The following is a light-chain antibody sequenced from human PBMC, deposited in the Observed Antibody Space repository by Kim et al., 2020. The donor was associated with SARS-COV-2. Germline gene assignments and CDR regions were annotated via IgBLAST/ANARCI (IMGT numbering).Light chain of an antibody. CDR3: NSRDSNDNVV. CDR1: SLRSYY. J-gene: IGLJ2*01. Sequence: VALGQTVRITCQGDSLRSYYATWYQPKPGQAPILVSYGKNNRPSGIPDRFSGSSSGNTASLTITGTQAGYESDYYCNSRDSNDNVVFGGGTQLTVL. CDR2: GKN. V-gene: IGLV3-19*01.